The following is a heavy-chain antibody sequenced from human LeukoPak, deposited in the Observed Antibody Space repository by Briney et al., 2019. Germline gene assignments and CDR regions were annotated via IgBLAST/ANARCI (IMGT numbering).Heavy chain of an antibody. CDR3: ARGGGRSSITMVRGVIAPQYMDV. CDR2: ISWNSGSI. D-gene: IGHD3-10*01. J-gene: IGHJ6*03. Sequence: GGSLRLSCVASGFTFDDYAMHWVRHAPGKGLEWVSGISWNSGSIVYADSVKGRFTISRDNAKNSLYLQMNSLRAEDTAVYYCARGGGRSSITMVRGVIAPQYMDVWGKGTTVTISS. V-gene: IGHV3-9*01. CDR1: GFTFDDYA.